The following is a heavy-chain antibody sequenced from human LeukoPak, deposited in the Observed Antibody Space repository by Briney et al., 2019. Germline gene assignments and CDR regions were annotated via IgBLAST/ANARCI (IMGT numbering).Heavy chain of an antibody. Sequence: SETLSLTCTVSGYSISSGYYWGWIRQPPGKGLEWIGSIYYSGSTYYNPSLKSRVTISVDTSKNQFSLKLSSVTAADTAVYYCARLRPARPIDYWGQGTLVTVSS. D-gene: IGHD6-6*01. J-gene: IGHJ4*02. CDR2: IYYSGST. V-gene: IGHV4-38-2*02. CDR1: GYSISSGYY. CDR3: ARLRPARPIDY.